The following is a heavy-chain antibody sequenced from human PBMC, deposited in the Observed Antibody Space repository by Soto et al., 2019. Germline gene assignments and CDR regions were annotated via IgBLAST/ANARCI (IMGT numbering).Heavy chain of an antibody. V-gene: IGHV4-31*03. Sequence: PSETLSLTCTVSGGSISSGGYYWSWIRQHRGKGVEWIVYIYYIGRTYYNPSLQSRFPIAVDTTENHSPLKLTSVTPADRSVYYCGRVFFSSIPSWFAPGGGETLVTFS. J-gene: IGHJ5*02. D-gene: IGHD3-3*02. CDR3: GRVFFSSIPSWFAP. CDR2: IYYIGRT. CDR1: GGSISSGGYY.